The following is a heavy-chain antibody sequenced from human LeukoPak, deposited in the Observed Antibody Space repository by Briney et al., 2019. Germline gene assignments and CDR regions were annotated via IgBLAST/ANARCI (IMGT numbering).Heavy chain of an antibody. J-gene: IGHJ3*02. V-gene: IGHV1-69*06. CDR3: ARDAATTTTIYAFDI. Sequence: GASVKVSCKASGGTFSSYAISWVRQAPGQGLEWMGGIIPIFGTANYAQKFQGRVTITADKSTSTAYMELSSLRSEDTAVYYCARDAATTTTIYAFDIWGQGTMVTVSS. D-gene: IGHD5-24*01. CDR1: GGTFSSYA. CDR2: IIPIFGTA.